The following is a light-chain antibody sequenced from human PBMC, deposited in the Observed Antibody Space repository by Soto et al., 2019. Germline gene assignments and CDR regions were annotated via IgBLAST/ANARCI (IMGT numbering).Light chain of an antibody. V-gene: IGLV2-14*01. CDR1: SSDVGGYNH. CDR2: AVS. CDR3: CSYTSLSTVV. J-gene: IGLJ2*01. Sequence: QSVLTQPASVSGSPGQSITISCTGTSSDVGGYNHVSWYRHSPGKAPKLILFAVSDRPSGVSHRFSGSKSGNTASLTISGLQAEDEADYYCCSYTSLSTVVFGGGTKVTVL.